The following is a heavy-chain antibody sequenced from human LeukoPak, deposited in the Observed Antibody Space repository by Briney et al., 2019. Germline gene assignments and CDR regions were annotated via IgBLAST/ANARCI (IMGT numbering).Heavy chain of an antibody. D-gene: IGHD4-11*01. CDR2: INHSGGT. CDR3: ATTMTTRQAGASDI. V-gene: IGHV4-34*01. CDR1: GGSFSGPY. Sequence: SETLSLTCAVFGGSFSGPYWSWIRQPPGKGLEWIGEINHSGGTNYSPSLKSRITVSVDTSKNQFSLKLSSVTAADTAVYYCATTMTTRQAGASDIWGQGTMVTVSS. J-gene: IGHJ3*02.